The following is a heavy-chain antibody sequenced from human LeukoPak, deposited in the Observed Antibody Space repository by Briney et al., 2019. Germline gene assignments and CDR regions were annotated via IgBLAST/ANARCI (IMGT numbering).Heavy chain of an antibody. CDR2: ISTSGSTI. J-gene: IGHJ5*02. D-gene: IGHD3-22*01. CDR1: GFTFSSYE. Sequence: GGSLRLSCAASGFTFSSYEMNWVRQAPGKGLEWVSSISTSGSTIYYADSVKGRFTISRDNAKNSLYLQMNSLRAEDTAVYYCARDLYPYYYDSSGFEGFHPWGQGTLVTVSS. V-gene: IGHV3-48*03. CDR3: ARDLYPYYYDSSGFEGFHP.